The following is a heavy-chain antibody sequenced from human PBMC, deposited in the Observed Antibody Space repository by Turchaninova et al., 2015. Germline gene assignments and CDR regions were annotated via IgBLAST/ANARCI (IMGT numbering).Heavy chain of an antibody. CDR1: GGDFSGQS. D-gene: IGHD2-15*01. CDR2: INHSGST. V-gene: IGHV4-34*01. Sequence: QAQVQQWGAGLLKPSETLSLTCPVYGGDFSGQSWHWIRQPPGKGLEWIGEINHSGSTNYKQSLRGRVTRAVDTSKNQFSLKLSSVAAADTAVYYWAVVVTATRYPGYFDSWGQGSLVTVSS. CDR3: AVVVTATRYPGYFDS. J-gene: IGHJ4*02.